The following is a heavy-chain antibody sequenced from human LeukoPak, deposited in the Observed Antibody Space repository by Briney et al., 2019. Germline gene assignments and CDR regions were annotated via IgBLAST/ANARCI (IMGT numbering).Heavy chain of an antibody. CDR3: ARDRELLRGYYYYYMDV. Sequence: SETLSPTCAVYGESFSGYYWSWIRQPPGKGLEWIGEINHSGSTNYNPSLKSRVTISVDTSKNQFSLKLSSVTAADTAVYYCARDRELLRGYYYYYMDVWGKGTTVTVSS. J-gene: IGHJ6*03. CDR2: INHSGST. CDR1: GESFSGYY. V-gene: IGHV4-34*01. D-gene: IGHD1-26*01.